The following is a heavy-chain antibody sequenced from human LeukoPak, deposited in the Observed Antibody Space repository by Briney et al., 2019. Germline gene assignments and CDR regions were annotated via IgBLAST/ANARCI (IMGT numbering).Heavy chain of an antibody. CDR1: GFTFSSYA. Sequence: GGPLRLSCAASGFTFSSYAMHWVRQAPGKGLEWVAVISYDGSNKYYADSVKGRFTISRDNSKNTLYLQMNSLRAEDTAVYYCARSQKTYHDILTGYYSYWGQGTLVTVSS. V-gene: IGHV3-30*01. J-gene: IGHJ4*02. CDR2: ISYDGSNK. D-gene: IGHD3-9*01. CDR3: ARSQKTYHDILTGYYSY.